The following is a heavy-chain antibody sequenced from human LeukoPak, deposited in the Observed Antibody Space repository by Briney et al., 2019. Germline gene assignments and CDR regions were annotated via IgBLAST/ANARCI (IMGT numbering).Heavy chain of an antibody. D-gene: IGHD6-19*01. J-gene: IGHJ4*02. CDR2: TSYDGSNK. V-gene: IGHV3-30*04. CDR3: AKGTYSSGWYLSLFDY. Sequence: PGGSLRLSCAASGFTFSSYAMHWVRQAPGKGLEWVAVTSYDGSNKYYADSVKGRFTISRDNSKNTLYLQMNSLRAEDTAVYYCAKGTYSSGWYLSLFDYWGQGTLVTVSS. CDR1: GFTFSSYA.